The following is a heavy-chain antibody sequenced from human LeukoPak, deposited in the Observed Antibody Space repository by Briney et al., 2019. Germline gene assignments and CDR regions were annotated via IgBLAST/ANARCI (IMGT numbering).Heavy chain of an antibody. J-gene: IGHJ5*02. CDR2: ISGSGDIT. D-gene: IGHD2/OR15-2a*01. V-gene: IGHV3-23*01. CDR1: GFRLTIYA. Sequence: GGSLRPSCAASGFRLTIYAVRCVRQAPGKGLEWVSGISGSGDITYYADSVKGRFTISRDNSKNTLYLQVNSLRDGDTAIYYCAKRRSARIPTLRLDPRGQATLVTVSS. CDR3: AKRRSARIPTLRLDP.